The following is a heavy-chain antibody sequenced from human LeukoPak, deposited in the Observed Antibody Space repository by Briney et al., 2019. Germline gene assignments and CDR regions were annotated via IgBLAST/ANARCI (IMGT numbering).Heavy chain of an antibody. CDR1: GYSISDDY. CDR2: IYYSGRT. J-gene: IGHJ5*02. V-gene: IGHV4-59*01. Sequence: SETLSLTCTASGYSISDDYWSWIRQPPGKGLEWIGYIYYSGRTTYNPSLKSRVTISIDTSKRKFSLTLTSVTAADTAVYYCARVAYGSSWFDPWGQGTLVIVSS. CDR3: ARVAYGSSWFDP. D-gene: IGHD2-2*01.